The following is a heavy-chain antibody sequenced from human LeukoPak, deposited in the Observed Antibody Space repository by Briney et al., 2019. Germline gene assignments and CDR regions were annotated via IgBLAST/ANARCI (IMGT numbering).Heavy chain of an antibody. CDR1: GGSFSGYY. J-gene: IGHJ4*02. CDR2: INHSGST. D-gene: IGHD3-22*01. V-gene: IGHV4-34*01. Sequence: SETLSLTCAVYGGSFSGYYWSWIRQPPGKGLEWIGEINHSGSTNYNPSLKSRVTISVDTSKNQFSLKLSSVTAADTAVYYCARDRARYYYDSSGYYRYWGQGTLVTVSS. CDR3: ARDRARYYYDSSGYYRY.